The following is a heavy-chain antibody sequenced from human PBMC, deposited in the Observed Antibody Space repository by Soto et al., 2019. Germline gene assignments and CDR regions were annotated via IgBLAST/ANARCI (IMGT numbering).Heavy chain of an antibody. V-gene: IGHV3-21*01. CDR2: ISSSSYI. J-gene: IGHJ6*02. CDR1: GFTFSSYS. Sequence: SLRLSCAASGFTFSSYSMNWVRQAPGKGLEWVSSISSSSYIYYADSVKGRFTISRDNAKNSLYLQMNSLRAEDTAVYYCARDEITMVRGVDRYYYGMDVWGQGTTVTVSS. D-gene: IGHD3-10*01. CDR3: ARDEITMVRGVDRYYYGMDV.